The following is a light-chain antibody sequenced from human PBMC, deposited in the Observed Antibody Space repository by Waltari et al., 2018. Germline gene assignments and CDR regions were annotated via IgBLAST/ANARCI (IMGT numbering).Light chain of an antibody. CDR3: ATWDARLTAVL. CDR2: SND. Sequence: QSVLTQPPSASGTPGQRVTISCSASNSNIGSSTFHWYQRVPGTAPKLLIYSNDQRPSGVPDRFSGSKSGTSASLAISGLHSEDEADYYCATWDARLTAVLFGGGTKVTVL. CDR1: NSNIGSST. J-gene: IGLJ2*01. V-gene: IGLV1-44*01.